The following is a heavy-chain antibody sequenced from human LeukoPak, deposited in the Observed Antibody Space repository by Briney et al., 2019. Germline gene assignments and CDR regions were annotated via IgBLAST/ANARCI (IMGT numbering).Heavy chain of an antibody. V-gene: IGHV3-23*01. CDR1: GFTFSSYA. Sequence: GGSLRLSCAASGFTFSSYAMSWVRRAPGKGLEWVSAISDSGGSTYYADSVKGRFTISRDNSKNTLYLQMNSLRAEDTAVYYCAKTHTYYYGSGSYYDPFDYWGQGTLVTVSS. J-gene: IGHJ4*02. CDR3: AKTHTYYYGSGSYYDPFDY. D-gene: IGHD3-10*01. CDR2: ISDSGGST.